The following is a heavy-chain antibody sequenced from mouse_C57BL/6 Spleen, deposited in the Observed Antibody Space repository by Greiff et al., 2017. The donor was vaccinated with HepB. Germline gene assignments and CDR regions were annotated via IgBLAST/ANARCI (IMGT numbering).Heavy chain of an antibody. CDR3: AREYSKEAWFAY. Sequence: QVQLKQPGAELVMPGASVKLSCKASGYTFTSYWMHWVKQRPGQGLEWIGEIDPSDSYTNYNQKFKGKSTLTVDKSSSTAYMQLSSLTSEDSAVYYCAREYSKEAWFAYWGQGTLVTVSA. CDR2: IDPSDSYT. D-gene: IGHD2-10*02. CDR1: GYTFTSYW. V-gene: IGHV1-69*01. J-gene: IGHJ3*01.